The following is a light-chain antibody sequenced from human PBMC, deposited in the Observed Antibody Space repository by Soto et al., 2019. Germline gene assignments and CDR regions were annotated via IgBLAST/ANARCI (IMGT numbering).Light chain of an antibody. V-gene: IGKV3-15*01. Sequence: EIVLTQSPGTLSLSPGERATLSCRASQSVTNSYLAWYQQRPGQAPRLLIYGASTRATGIPARFSGSGSGTEFTLTISSLQSEDFAVYYCQQYNKWPPETFGQGTKVDIK. CDR1: QSVTNS. J-gene: IGKJ1*01. CDR2: GAS. CDR3: QQYNKWPPET.